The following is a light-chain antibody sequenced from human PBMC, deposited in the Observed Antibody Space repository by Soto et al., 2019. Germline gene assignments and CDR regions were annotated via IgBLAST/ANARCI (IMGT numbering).Light chain of an antibody. V-gene: IGLV2-8*01. CDR2: EVT. CDR1: NSDVGRYKF. J-gene: IGLJ1*01. Sequence: QSVLTQPPSASGSPGQSLTISCTGTNSDVGRYKFVSWYQQHPGKAPKLIIYEVTQRPSGVPDRFSASKSGNTASLTVSGLQAEDEADYYCSSYAGSKMGVFGTGTKVTAL. CDR3: SSYAGSKMGV.